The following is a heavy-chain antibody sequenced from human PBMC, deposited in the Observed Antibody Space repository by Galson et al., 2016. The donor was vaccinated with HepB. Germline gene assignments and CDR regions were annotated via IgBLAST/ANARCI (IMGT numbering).Heavy chain of an antibody. J-gene: IGHJ4*02. CDR2: IAYNGRT. CDR3: ARQTTFGVVTYFDL. CDR1: GGSIRNYF. Sequence: TLSLTCTISGGSIRNYFWSWIRQPPGKGLEWIGYIAYNGRTNYNPSLKSRVIISMDTSKNYFSLRLSSVAAADTAVYYCARQTTFGVVTYFDLWGQGTLVTVSS. D-gene: IGHD3-3*01. V-gene: IGHV4-59*01.